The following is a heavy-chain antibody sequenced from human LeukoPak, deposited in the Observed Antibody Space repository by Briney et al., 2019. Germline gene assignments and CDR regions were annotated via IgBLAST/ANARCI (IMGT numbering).Heavy chain of an antibody. D-gene: IGHD6-13*01. CDR3: AKDSSSRGFDY. Sequence: GRSLRLSCAASGFTFDDYAMHWVRQAPGKGLEWVSGISWNSGSIGYADSVKGRFTISRDNAKNSLYLQKNSLRAEDTALYYCAKDSSSRGFDYWGQGTLVTVSS. J-gene: IGHJ4*02. V-gene: IGHV3-9*01. CDR2: ISWNSGSI. CDR1: GFTFDDYA.